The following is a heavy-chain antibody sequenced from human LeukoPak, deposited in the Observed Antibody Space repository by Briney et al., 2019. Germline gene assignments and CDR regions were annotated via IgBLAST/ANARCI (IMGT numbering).Heavy chain of an antibody. CDR1: GFTFSTYA. D-gene: IGHD6-13*01. CDR3: AKGARIAAAQPWDYYMDV. CDR2: ISYDGSNK. V-gene: IGHV3-30*18. Sequence: GGSLRLSCAASGFTFSTYAMDWVRQAPGKGLEWVAVISYDGSNKYYADSVKGRFTISRDNSKNTLYLQMNSLRAEDTAVYYCAKGARIAAAQPWDYYMDVWGKGTTVTVSS. J-gene: IGHJ6*03.